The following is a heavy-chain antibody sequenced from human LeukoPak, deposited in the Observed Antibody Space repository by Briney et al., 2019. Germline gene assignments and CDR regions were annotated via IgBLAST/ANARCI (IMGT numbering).Heavy chain of an antibody. CDR2: ISSSSTYI. CDR1: GFTFRSYN. J-gene: IGHJ2*01. Sequence: GGSLRLSCAASGFTFRSYNMNWVRQAPGKGLEWVPYISSSSTYIYYADSVKGRFTISRDNAQNSLFLQMNSLRAEDTAVYYCARREGVYWHFDLWGRGTLVTVS. D-gene: IGHD1-14*01. V-gene: IGHV3-21*01. CDR3: ARREGVYWHFDL.